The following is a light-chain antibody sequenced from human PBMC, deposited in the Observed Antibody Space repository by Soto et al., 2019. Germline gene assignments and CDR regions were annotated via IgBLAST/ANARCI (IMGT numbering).Light chain of an antibody. CDR3: QQYGSSGP. CDR1: QSVSNNY. J-gene: IGKJ1*01. V-gene: IGKV3-20*01. Sequence: EIVLTQSPGTLSLSPGERATLSCRASQSVSNNYLAWYQQKPGQAPRLLIYGASNRATGIPDRFSGSGSGTGFTLTIRRLEPEDVAVSYCQQYGSSGPFGQGTKVESK. CDR2: GAS.